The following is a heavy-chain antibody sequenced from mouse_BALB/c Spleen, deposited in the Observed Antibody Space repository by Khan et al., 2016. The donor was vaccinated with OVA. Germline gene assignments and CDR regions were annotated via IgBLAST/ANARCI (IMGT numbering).Heavy chain of an antibody. J-gene: IGHJ4*01. V-gene: IGHV5-9*02. CDR2: ISNGGSYT. Sequence: EVELVESGGGLVKPGGSLKLSCAASGFAFSSYDMSWVRQTPEKRLEWVAIISNGGSYTNYPDSVKGRFTISRDNARNTLYLQVSSLRSEDTALYYCARHGGFNPYYAMDYWGQGTSVTFSS. CDR3: ARHGGFNPYYAMDY. CDR1: GFAFSSYD.